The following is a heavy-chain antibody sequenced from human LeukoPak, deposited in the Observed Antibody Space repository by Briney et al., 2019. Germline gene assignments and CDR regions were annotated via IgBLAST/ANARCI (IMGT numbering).Heavy chain of an antibody. Sequence: GGSLRLSCAASGFTFTDYWMTWVRQAPGKGLEWVANINLDGSEKWYVDSVRGRFTISRDNARNSLYLQMNGLRADDTAVYYCGRGARYGNLHAYWGQGTLVTVSS. CDR3: GRGARYGNLHAY. J-gene: IGHJ4*02. D-gene: IGHD1-14*01. CDR1: GFTFTDYW. V-gene: IGHV3-7*04. CDR2: INLDGSEK.